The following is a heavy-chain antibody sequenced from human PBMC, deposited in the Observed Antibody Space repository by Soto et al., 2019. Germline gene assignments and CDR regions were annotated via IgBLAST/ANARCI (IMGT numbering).Heavy chain of an antibody. J-gene: IGHJ6*02. CDR1: GYTFTTYY. Sequence: QVQVVQSGAEGKKPGASVKVSCKASGYTFTTYYIHWVRQAPGQGLEWMGVINPSGGSINYAQKFQGRVTMTRDTSTRTGYRELSSLRSEDTAVYYCARDRGRGGSYYIYFYGMDVWGQGTTVTVSS. D-gene: IGHD1-26*01. CDR2: INPSGGSI. V-gene: IGHV1-46*01. CDR3: ARDRGRGGSYYIYFYGMDV.